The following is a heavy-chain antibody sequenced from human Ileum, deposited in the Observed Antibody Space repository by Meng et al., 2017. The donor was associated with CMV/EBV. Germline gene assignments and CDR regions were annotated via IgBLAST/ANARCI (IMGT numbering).Heavy chain of an antibody. J-gene: IGHJ4*02. V-gene: IGHV3-11*01. D-gene: IGHD2-21*01. Sequence: GGSLRLSCAASGFTFSAYYMSWIHQAPGKGLEWVAFISGSDSTIYYADSVKGRFTISRDNAKNSLYLQMNSLRAEDTAVYYCARGGASCGGDCYFNYFDYWGQGTLVTVSS. CDR1: GFTFSAYY. CDR3: ARGGASCGGDCYFNYFDY. CDR2: ISGSDSTI.